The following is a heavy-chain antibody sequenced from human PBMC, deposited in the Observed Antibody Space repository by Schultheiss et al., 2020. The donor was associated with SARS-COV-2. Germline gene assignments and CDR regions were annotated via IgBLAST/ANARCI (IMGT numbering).Heavy chain of an antibody. Sequence: ASVKVSFKASGYTFTSYAMHWVRQAPGQRLEWMGWINAGNGNTKYSQKFQGRVTITRDTSASTAYMELSSLRSEDTAVYYCARLGYCSSTSCYMEGYYYYYMDVWGKGTTVTVSS. D-gene: IGHD2-2*02. J-gene: IGHJ6*03. CDR3: ARLGYCSSTSCYMEGYYYYYMDV. CDR2: INAGNGNT. V-gene: IGHV1-3*01. CDR1: GYTFTSYA.